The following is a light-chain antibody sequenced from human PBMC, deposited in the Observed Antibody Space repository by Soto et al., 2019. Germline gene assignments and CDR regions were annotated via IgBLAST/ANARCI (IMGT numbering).Light chain of an antibody. V-gene: IGKV3-20*01. Sequence: EIVLTQSPGTLSLSPGERATLSCRASQSVSSNYLAWYQHKPGQGPRLHIYAASSRATGIPGRFSGSGSGTDFTLTISRLEPEDFALYYCQKYGSAFTFGPGTKVDIK. CDR2: AAS. J-gene: IGKJ3*01. CDR1: QSVSSNY. CDR3: QKYGSAFT.